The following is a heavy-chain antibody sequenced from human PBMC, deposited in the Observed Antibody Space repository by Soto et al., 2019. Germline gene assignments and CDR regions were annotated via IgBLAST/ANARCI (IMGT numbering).Heavy chain of an antibody. J-gene: IGHJ3*02. CDR1: GFTFRSYA. V-gene: IGHV3-23*01. CDR3: AKDKPGTTAFDI. Sequence: EVQLLESGGGLVQPGGSLRLSCAASGFTFRSYAMSWVRQAPGKGLEWVSAISESGGNTYYADSVKGRFTISRDNSKNTLYLQMNSLRADDTAVYDCAKDKPGTTAFDIWGRGTLVTVSS. CDR2: ISESGGNT. D-gene: IGHD1-1*01.